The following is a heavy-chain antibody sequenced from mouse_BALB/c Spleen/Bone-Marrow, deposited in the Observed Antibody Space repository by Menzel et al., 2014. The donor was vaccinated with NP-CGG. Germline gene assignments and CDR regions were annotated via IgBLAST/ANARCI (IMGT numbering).Heavy chain of an antibody. D-gene: IGHD1-1*01. Sequence: EVQRVESGGGLVQPGGSLKLSCAASGFTFSSYGMSWVRQTPDKRLELVATINSNGGSTYYPDSVKGRFTISRDNAKNTLYLQMSSLKSEDTAMYYCARDYYGSSDYWGQGTTLSLSS. CDR1: GFTFSSYG. V-gene: IGHV5-6-3*01. CDR2: INSNGGST. J-gene: IGHJ2*01. CDR3: ARDYYGSSDY.